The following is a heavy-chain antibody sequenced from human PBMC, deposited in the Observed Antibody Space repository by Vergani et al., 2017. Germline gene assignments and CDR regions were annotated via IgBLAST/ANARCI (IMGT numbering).Heavy chain of an antibody. D-gene: IGHD1-1*01. V-gene: IGHV3-13*01. CDR2: IGTAGDT. Sequence: EVQLVESRGGLVQPGGSLRLSCAASGFTFSSYDMHWVRQATGKGLEWVSAIGTAGDTYYPGSVKGRFTISRENAKNSLYLQMNSLRAGDTAIYYCAKEGAEVPSYGMDVWGQGTTVTVSS. J-gene: IGHJ6*02. CDR1: GFTFSSYD. CDR3: AKEGAEVPSYGMDV.